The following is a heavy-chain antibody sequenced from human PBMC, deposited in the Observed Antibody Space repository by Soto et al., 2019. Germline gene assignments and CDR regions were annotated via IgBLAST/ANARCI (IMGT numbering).Heavy chain of an antibody. CDR2: IYYSGST. CDR3: ARRYGGNFDY. J-gene: IGHJ4*02. D-gene: IGHD2-15*01. CDR1: GDSISSSDYY. V-gene: IGHV4-39*07. Sequence: PSETLSLTCTVSGDSISSSDYYWGWIRQPPGKGLEWIGNIYYSGSTYYNPSLKSRVTISVDTSKNQSSLKLSSVTAADTAVYYCARRYGGNFDYWGQGTRVTVSS.